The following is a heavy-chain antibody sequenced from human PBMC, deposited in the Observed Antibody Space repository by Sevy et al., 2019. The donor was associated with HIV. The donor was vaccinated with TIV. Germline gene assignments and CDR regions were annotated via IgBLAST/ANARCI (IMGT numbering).Heavy chain of an antibody. CDR2: VHCTGRT. CDR3: ARNFDY. J-gene: IGHJ4*02. CDR1: GGSISSGTYR. Sequence: SETLSLTCTVSGGSISSGTYRWGWIRQTPGKGLGWVGTVHCTGRTYYYPSLKSRVTISEDTSKNQFSLNLKSGTAADTAVYFCARNFDYWGQGTLVTVSS. V-gene: IGHV4-39*01.